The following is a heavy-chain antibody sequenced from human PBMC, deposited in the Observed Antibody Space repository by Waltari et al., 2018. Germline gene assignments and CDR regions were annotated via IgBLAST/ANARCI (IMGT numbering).Heavy chain of an antibody. J-gene: IGHJ4*02. Sequence: QVQLQESGPGLVKPSETLSLTCAVSGYSISSGYYWGWIRQPPGKGLDWFVCIYHSGATYSNPSLKSRVTISVDTSKTQFSLTLSSVTAADTAVYYCARHYYYGSGSLAYWGQGTLVTVSS. D-gene: IGHD3-10*01. CDR2: IYHSGAT. CDR3: ARHYYYGSGSLAY. CDR1: GYSISSGYY. V-gene: IGHV4-38-2*01.